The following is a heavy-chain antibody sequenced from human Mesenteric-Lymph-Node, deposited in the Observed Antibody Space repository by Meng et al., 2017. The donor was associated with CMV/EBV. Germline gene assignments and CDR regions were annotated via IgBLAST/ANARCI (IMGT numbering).Heavy chain of an antibody. J-gene: IGHJ3*02. CDR1: GFTFSSHE. V-gene: IGHV3-48*03. CDR3: ARRFDI. CDR2: ISGNGNTI. Sequence: GGSLRLSCAASGFTFSSHEMNWVRQAPGKGLEWVSKISGNGNTIYYTGSVKGRFTISRDNAKNSLYLQMTNLRAEDTAVYYCARRFDIWGQGTMVTVSS.